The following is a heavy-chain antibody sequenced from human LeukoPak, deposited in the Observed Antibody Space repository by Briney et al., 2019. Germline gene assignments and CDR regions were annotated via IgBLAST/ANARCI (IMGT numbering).Heavy chain of an antibody. Sequence: GGSLRLSCAASGFTVSTKYMSWVRQAPGKGLEWVSVVYSGGSTYYTVSVKGRFTISRDNSKNTLYLQMNSLSAEDTAVYYCARILWFGVDDYCYGMDVWGQGTTVTVSS. J-gene: IGHJ6*02. V-gene: IGHV3-53*01. D-gene: IGHD3-10*01. CDR1: GFTVSTKY. CDR3: ARILWFGVDDYCYGMDV. CDR2: VYSGGST.